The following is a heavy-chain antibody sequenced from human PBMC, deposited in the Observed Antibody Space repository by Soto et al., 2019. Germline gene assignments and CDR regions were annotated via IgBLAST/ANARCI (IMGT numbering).Heavy chain of an antibody. Sequence: QITVKESGPPLVKPTQTLTLTCTFSGFSLSTSGVGVGWIRQPPGKALEWLAVIYWDDDKRYRPSLMSRLTITKDTSKNPVVLTVTNIDPVDTATYYCALKRWSNFDYWGQGTLVTVSS. D-gene: IGHD2-15*01. CDR3: ALKRWSNFDY. J-gene: IGHJ4*02. CDR1: GFSLSTSGVG. V-gene: IGHV2-5*02. CDR2: IYWDDDK.